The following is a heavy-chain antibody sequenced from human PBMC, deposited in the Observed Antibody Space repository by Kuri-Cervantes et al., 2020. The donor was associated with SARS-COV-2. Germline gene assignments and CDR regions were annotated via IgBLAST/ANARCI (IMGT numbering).Heavy chain of an antibody. CDR2: IYYTGST. V-gene: IGHV4-59*01. D-gene: IGHD4-17*01. CDR3: ARNTMTYYGYFDL. Sequence: SGTLSSTCNVSGGSISSNYWSWLRQPPGKGLEWIGYIYYTGSTNYNPSLKSRVTISVDASKNQFSLKLSSVTAADTAVYYCARNTMTYYGYFDLWGRGTLVTVSS. J-gene: IGHJ2*01. CDR1: GGSISSNY.